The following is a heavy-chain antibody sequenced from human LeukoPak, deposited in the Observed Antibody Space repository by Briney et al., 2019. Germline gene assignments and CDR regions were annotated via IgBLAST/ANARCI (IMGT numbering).Heavy chain of an antibody. V-gene: IGHV3-9*01. CDR1: GFTFDDYA. D-gene: IGHD2-21*02. J-gene: IGHJ4*02. CDR3: AKGGWAVTANLDY. CDR2: ISWNSGSI. Sequence: GGSLRLSCAASGFTFDDYAMHWVRQAPGKGLEWVSGISWNSGSIGYADSVKGRFTISRDNAKNSLYLQMNSLRAEDTALYYCAKGGWAVTANLDYWGQGTLVTVSS.